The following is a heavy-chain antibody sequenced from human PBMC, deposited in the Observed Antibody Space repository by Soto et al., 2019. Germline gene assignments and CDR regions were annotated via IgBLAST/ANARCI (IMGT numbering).Heavy chain of an antibody. CDR2: IDHDGPT. Sequence: EVQLVESGGGLVQPGGSLRLSCAGSGFTFSNYWMHWVRQAPGKGLEWVSRIDHDGPTDYADSVRGRFTISRDNAENTLYLQMNSLSPEDTAVYYCVRDSHGEYWGQGPLVTVSS. CDR1: GFTFSNYW. V-gene: IGHV3-74*01. J-gene: IGHJ4*02. CDR3: VRDSHGEY.